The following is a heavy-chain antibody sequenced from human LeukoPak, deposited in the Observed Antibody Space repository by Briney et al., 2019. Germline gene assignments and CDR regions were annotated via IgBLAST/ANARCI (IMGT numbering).Heavy chain of an antibody. CDR2: INWNGDST. V-gene: IGHV3-20*04. CDR1: GSPFDDYG. J-gene: IGHJ4*02. CDR3: ARDHGIAVAGLFDY. D-gene: IGHD6-19*01. Sequence: LGGTLRLTCAASGSPFDDYGMSWGPQAPGKGLGWDSGINWNGDSTGYADSVKGRFTISRDNAKNSLYLQMNSLRAEDTALYYCARDHGIAVAGLFDYWGQGTLVTVSS.